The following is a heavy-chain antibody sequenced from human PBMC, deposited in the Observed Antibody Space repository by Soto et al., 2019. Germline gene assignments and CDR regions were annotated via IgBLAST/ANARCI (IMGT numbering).Heavy chain of an antibody. Sequence: ASVKVSCKASGYTFTGYYMHWVRQAPGQGLEWMGWINPNSGGTNYAQKFQGWVTMTRDTSISTAYMELSRLRSDDTAVYYCARAGELPYYYGMDVWGQGTTVTVSS. V-gene: IGHV1-2*04. CDR1: GYTFTGYY. J-gene: IGHJ6*02. CDR2: INPNSGGT. D-gene: IGHD1-26*01. CDR3: ARAGELPYYYGMDV.